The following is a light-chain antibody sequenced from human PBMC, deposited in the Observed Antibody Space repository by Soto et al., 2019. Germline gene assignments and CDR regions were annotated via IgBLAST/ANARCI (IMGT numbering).Light chain of an antibody. CDR3: QQYNSYSPYT. J-gene: IGKJ2*01. CDR1: QSINSW. CDR2: DAS. V-gene: IGKV1-5*01. Sequence: DIQMTQSPSTLSPSVGDRVTITCRASQSINSWLAWYQQKPGKAPKLLIYDASSLASGVPSRFSGSGSGTEFTLAISSLQPDDFATYYCQQYNSYSPYTFGQGTKLEIK.